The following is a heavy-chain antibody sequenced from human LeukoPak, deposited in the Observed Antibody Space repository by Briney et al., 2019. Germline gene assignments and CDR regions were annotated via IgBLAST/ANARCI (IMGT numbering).Heavy chain of an antibody. V-gene: IGHV3-33*01. Sequence: GRSLRLSCAASGFTFSIYGMHWVRQAPGKGLEWVALIWFDGTKKYYADSVKGRFTISRDNSKNTLYLQMISLRAEDTAVYYCAREEATTVRGVSDYWGQGTLVTVSS. CDR3: AREEATTVRGVSDY. D-gene: IGHD3-10*01. CDR2: IWFDGTKK. J-gene: IGHJ4*02. CDR1: GFTFSIYG.